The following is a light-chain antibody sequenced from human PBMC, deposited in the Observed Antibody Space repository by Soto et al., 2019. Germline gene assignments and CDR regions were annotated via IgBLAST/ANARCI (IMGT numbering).Light chain of an antibody. J-gene: IGLJ3*02. CDR1: LSNIGAGYH. Sequence: QSVLTQPPSVSGAPGQRVTIYCTGSLSNIGAGYHVHWYQQLPGTAPKLLIYGNSNRPSGVPDRFSGSKSGTSASLAITGLQAEDEADYYCQSYDSSLRGSVFGGGTKLTVL. CDR3: QSYDSSLRGSV. V-gene: IGLV1-40*01. CDR2: GNS.